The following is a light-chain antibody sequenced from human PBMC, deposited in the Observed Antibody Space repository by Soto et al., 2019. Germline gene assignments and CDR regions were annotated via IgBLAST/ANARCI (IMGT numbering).Light chain of an antibody. V-gene: IGLV2-14*01. J-gene: IGLJ2*01. CDR2: DVS. Sequence: QSVLTQPASVSGSPGQSITISCTGTSSDVGRYNYVSWCQQHPGKAPKLIIYDVSNRPSGVSNRFSCSKSGNTASLTISGLHAEDEADYYCSSYTSSSTVVFGGGTKVTVL. CDR1: SSDVGRYNY. CDR3: SSYTSSSTVV.